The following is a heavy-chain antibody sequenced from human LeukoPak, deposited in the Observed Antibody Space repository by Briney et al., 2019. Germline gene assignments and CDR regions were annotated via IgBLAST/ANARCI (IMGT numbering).Heavy chain of an antibody. J-gene: IGHJ4*02. V-gene: IGHV4-30-4*08. D-gene: IGHD3-22*01. CDR1: GYSISSGYY. CDR2: IYYSGST. Sequence: PSETLSLTCAVSGYSISSGYYWSWIRQPPVKGLEWIGYIYYSGSTYYNPYLKSRVTISVDTSKNQFSLKLSSVTAADTAVYYCARVRYYDSSGVDYWGQGTLVTVSS. CDR3: ARVRYYDSSGVDY.